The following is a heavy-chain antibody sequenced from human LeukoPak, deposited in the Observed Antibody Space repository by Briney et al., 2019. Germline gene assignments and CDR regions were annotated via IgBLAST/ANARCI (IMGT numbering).Heavy chain of an antibody. CDR2: IYYSGST. D-gene: IGHD3-9*01. CDR1: GGSISSYY. CDR3: ARDILTGWGIDY. J-gene: IGHJ4*02. Sequence: ASETLSLTCTVSGGSISSYYWSWIRQPPGKGLEWIGYIYYSGSTNYNPSLKSRVTISVDTSKNQFSLKLSSVTAADTAVYYCARDILTGWGIDYWGQGTLVTVSS. V-gene: IGHV4-59*01.